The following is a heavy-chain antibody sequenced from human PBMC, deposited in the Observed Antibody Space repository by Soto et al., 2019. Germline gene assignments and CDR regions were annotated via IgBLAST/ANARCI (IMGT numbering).Heavy chain of an antibody. CDR1: GGSISSSNW. V-gene: IGHV4-4*02. D-gene: IGHD3-10*01. CDR3: ARSAPITMVRGVKSYYYYGMDV. Sequence: PSEPLSLTCAVSGGSISSSNWWSWVRQPPGKGLEWIGEIYHSGSTNYNPSLKSRVTISVDKSKNQFSLKLSSVTAADTAVYYCARSAPITMVRGVKSYYYYGMDVWGQGTTVTVSS. CDR2: IYHSGST. J-gene: IGHJ6*02.